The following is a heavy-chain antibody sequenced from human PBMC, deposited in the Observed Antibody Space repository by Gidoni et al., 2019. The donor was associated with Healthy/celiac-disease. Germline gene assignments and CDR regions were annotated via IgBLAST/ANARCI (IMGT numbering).Heavy chain of an antibody. J-gene: IGHJ2*01. D-gene: IGHD5-18*01. Sequence: QVQLVESGGGVVQPGRSLRLSCAASGFTFSSYGMHWVRQATGQGLEWVAVISYDGSNKYYADAVKGRFTISRDNSKNTLYLQMNSLRAEDTAVYYCAKDSRGYSYGYHYWYFDLWGRGTLVTVSS. CDR3: AKDSRGYSYGYHYWYFDL. CDR2: ISYDGSNK. V-gene: IGHV3-30*18. CDR1: GFTFSSYG.